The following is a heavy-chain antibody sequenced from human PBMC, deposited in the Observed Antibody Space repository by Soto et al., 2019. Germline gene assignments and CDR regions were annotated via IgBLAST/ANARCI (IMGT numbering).Heavy chain of an antibody. CDR1: GFTFSSYL. V-gene: IGHV3-23*01. CDR2: ISESGGNT. CDR3: AKRLGGAGAGRAIDH. Sequence: EVQLLESGGGLVQPGGSLRLSCAASGFTFSSYLMSWVRQTPAKGLAWVSSISESGGNTYYADSVKGRFTISRDNSKNTLDLQMNSLRTEDTAIYYCAKRLGGAGAGRAIDHWGQGTLVTVSS. J-gene: IGHJ4*02. D-gene: IGHD6-19*01.